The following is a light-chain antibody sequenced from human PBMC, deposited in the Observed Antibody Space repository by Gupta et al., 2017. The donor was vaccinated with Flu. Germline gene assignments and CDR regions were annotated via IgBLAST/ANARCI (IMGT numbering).Light chain of an antibody. Sequence: QSALTQPASVSGSPGQSITISCTGTSSDVGGYNYVSWYQQHPGKAPKLIIYEVSNRPSGVSNRFSGSKSGNTASLTISGLQAEDEADHYCSSYTSSSTLVVFGGGTKLTVL. CDR2: EVS. CDR3: SSYTSSSTLVV. J-gene: IGLJ2*01. V-gene: IGLV2-14*01. CDR1: SSDVGGYNY.